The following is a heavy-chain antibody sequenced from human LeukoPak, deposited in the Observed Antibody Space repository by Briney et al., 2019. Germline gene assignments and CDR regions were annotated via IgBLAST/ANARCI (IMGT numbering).Heavy chain of an antibody. J-gene: IGHJ4*02. CDR3: AKVARVYSSGWYGLDY. CDR2: ISGSGGST. V-gene: IGHV3-23*01. CDR1: GFTLSSYA. Sequence: GGSLRLSCASSGFTLSSYAMSWVRQAPGKGLEWVSGISGSGGSTHYADSVKGRFTISRDNSKNTLYLQMNSLRAEDTAVYYCAKVARVYSSGWYGLDYWGQGTLVTVSS. D-gene: IGHD6-19*01.